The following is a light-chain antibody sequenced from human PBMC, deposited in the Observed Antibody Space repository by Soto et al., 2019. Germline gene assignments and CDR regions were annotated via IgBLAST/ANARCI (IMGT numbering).Light chain of an antibody. V-gene: IGKV3-15*01. CDR2: GTS. J-gene: IGKJ1*01. CDR3: QQYNNWPPWT. Sequence: EIVMTQSPVTLSVSPGETVALSCRASQSVNNKLAWYQQRPGQAPRLLIHGTSTRAANTPTRFSGSGSGTEFTLTISSLQPEDFAVYYCQQYNNWPPWTFGPGTKVEI. CDR1: QSVNNK.